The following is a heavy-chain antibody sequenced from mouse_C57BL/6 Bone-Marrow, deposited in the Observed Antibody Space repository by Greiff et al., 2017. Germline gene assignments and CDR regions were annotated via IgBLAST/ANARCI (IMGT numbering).Heavy chain of an antibody. CDR3: ARGGGDWYFDV. CDR2: IDPSDSYT. J-gene: IGHJ1*03. V-gene: IGHV1-69*01. Sequence: QVQLQQPGAELVMPGASVKLSCKASGYTFTSYWMHWVKQRPGQGLEWIGEIDPSDSYTNYNQKFKGKSTLTVDKSSSTAYMQLSSLTSEDSAVYNCARGGGDWYFDVWGTEATVTVSS. CDR1: GYTFTSYW.